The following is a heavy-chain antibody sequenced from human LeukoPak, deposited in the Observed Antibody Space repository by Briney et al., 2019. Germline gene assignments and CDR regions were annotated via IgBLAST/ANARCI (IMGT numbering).Heavy chain of an antibody. CDR1: EGTFSSYA. J-gene: IGHJ4*02. CDR3: AREYYYGSGSYSYFDY. Sequence: ASVKVSCKASEGTFSSYAISWVRQAPGQGLEWMGGIIPIFGTANYAQKFQGRVTITADESTSTAYMELSSLRSEDTAVYYCAREYYYGSGSYSYFDYWGQGTLVTVSS. CDR2: IIPIFGTA. D-gene: IGHD3-10*01. V-gene: IGHV1-69*13.